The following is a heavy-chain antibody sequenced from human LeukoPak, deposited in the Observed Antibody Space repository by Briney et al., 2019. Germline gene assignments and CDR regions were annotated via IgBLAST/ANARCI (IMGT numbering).Heavy chain of an antibody. Sequence: GGSLRLSCAASGFTFSSYAMSWIRQAPGKGLEWVSYISSSSSYTNYADSVKGRFTISRDNAKNSLYLQMNSLRAEDTAVYYCARDPAAAGPDYWGQGTLVTVSS. V-gene: IGHV3-11*06. CDR3: ARDPAAAGPDY. CDR1: GFTFSSYA. D-gene: IGHD6-13*01. J-gene: IGHJ4*02. CDR2: ISSSSSYT.